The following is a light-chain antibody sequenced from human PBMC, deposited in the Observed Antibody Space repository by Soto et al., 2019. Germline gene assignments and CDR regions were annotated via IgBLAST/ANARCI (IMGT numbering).Light chain of an antibody. CDR3: QQYYTLPPTWT. Sequence: DIQMTQSPSSLSASVGNRVTITCQASQDIATYLNCYQQKPGKAPNLLIYDASNLETGVPSSFSGGGSGTHFTFTISNLQPEDIATYYCQQYYTLPPTWTFCQGTQVEIE. J-gene: IGKJ1*01. CDR1: QDIATY. V-gene: IGKV1-33*01. CDR2: DAS.